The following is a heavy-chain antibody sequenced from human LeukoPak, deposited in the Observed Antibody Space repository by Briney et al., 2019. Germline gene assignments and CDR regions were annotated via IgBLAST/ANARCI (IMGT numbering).Heavy chain of an antibody. CDR3: ARAGYSSSWYYYGMDV. CDR2: IYYSGST. D-gene: IGHD6-13*01. J-gene: IGHJ6*02. CDR1: GGSISSYY. V-gene: IGHV4-59*01. Sequence: SETLSLTCTVSGGSISSYYWSWIRQPPGKGLEWIGYIYYSGSTNYNPSLKSRVTISVDTSKNQFSLKLSSVTAADTAVYYCARAGYSSSWYYYGMDVWGQGNPGHRLL.